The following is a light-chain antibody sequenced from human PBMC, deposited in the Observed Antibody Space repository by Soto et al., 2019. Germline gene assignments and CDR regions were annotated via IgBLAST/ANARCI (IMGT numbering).Light chain of an antibody. J-gene: IGLJ2*01. Sequence: QSVLTQPPSVSGAPGQRVTISCTGSSSNIGAGYDVHWYQQLPGTAPKLLIYGNSNRPSGVPDRFSGSKSGTSASLAITGLQAEDEADYYCQSYDSSLSAGVFGGGTTLPVL. CDR2: GNS. CDR3: QSYDSSLSAGV. V-gene: IGLV1-40*01. CDR1: SSNIGAGYD.